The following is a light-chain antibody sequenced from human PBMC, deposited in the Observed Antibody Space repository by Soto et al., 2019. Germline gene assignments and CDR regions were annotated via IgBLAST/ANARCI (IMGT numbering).Light chain of an antibody. CDR3: QHYGSLVLT. CDR2: GAS. V-gene: IGKV3-20*01. J-gene: IGKJ4*01. CDR1: QSVSSTY. Sequence: EIVLTQSPGTLSLSPGERATLSCRASQSVSSTYLAWYQQKPGQAPRLLIYGASSRATGIPARFSGSGSGRDVTLNISRLEPEDLGVYYCQHYGSLVLTFGGGTKVEIK.